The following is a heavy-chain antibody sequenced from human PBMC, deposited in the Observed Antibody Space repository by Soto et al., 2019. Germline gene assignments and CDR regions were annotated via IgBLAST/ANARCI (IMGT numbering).Heavy chain of an antibody. V-gene: IGHV3-11*01. J-gene: IGHJ3*02. CDR1: GFTFSDYY. Sequence: QVQLVESGGGLVKPGGSLRLSCAASGFTFSDYYMSWIRQAPGNGLEWVSYISSSGSTIYYADSVKGRFTISRDNSKNPLYLQMNSLRAEDTAVYYCARLDYGDYVAAFDIVGQGTMVTVSS. CDR2: ISSSGSTI. D-gene: IGHD4-17*01. CDR3: ARLDYGDYVAAFDI.